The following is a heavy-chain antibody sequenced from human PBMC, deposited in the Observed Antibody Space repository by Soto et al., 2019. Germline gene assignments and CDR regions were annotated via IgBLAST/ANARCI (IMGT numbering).Heavy chain of an antibody. Sequence: QVQLVQSGAEVKKPGSSVKVSCKASGGTFSSYAISWVRQAPGQGLEWMGGIIPLFGTANYAQKFQGRVPITADESTSTAYMELSSLRSEDTAVYYCARDSYPGIAAAKGSYWGQGTLVTVSS. CDR1: GGTFSSYA. V-gene: IGHV1-69*01. CDR2: IIPLFGTA. D-gene: IGHD6-13*01. CDR3: ARDSYPGIAAAKGSY. J-gene: IGHJ4*02.